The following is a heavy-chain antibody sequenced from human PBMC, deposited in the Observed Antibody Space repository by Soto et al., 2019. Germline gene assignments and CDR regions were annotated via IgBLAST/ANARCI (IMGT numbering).Heavy chain of an antibody. J-gene: IGHJ4*02. CDR1: GGSFSGYY. V-gene: IGHV4-34*01. CDR2: INHSGST. CDR3: ARGRYYYGSGSYSLPLFDY. D-gene: IGHD3-10*01. Sequence: LSLTCAVYGGSFSGYYWSWIRQPPGKGLEWIGEINHSGSTNYNPSLKSRVTISVDTSKNQFSLKLSSVTAADTAVYYCARGRYYYGSGSYSLPLFDYWGPGTLVTVSS.